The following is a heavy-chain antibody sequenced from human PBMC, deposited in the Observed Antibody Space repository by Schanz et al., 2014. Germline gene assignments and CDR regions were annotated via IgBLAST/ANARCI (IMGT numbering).Heavy chain of an antibody. CDR1: GFTFSNYA. Sequence: QVQLVESGGGVVRPGGSLRLSCAGSGFTFSNYAIHWVRQAPGKGLEWVGVISHDGSKKYYADSVKGRFTISRDNSMNTVYLQMNSLRSDDAAVYYCARAQGVIRLYYGVDVWGQGTTVTVSS. D-gene: IGHD3-10*01. CDR3: ARAQGVIRLYYGVDV. V-gene: IGHV3-30*14. J-gene: IGHJ6*02. CDR2: ISHDGSKK.